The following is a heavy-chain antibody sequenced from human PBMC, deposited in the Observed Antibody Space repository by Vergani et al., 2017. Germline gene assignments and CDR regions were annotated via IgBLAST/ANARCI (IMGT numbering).Heavy chain of an antibody. CDR2: INPSGGST. J-gene: IGHJ4*02. CDR1: GYTFTSYY. V-gene: IGHV1-46*01. CDR3: ARSKWELLPDY. Sequence: QVQLVQSGAEVKKPGASVKVSCKASGYTFTSYYMHWVRQAPGQGLEWMGIINPSGGSTSYAQKVQGRVTMTRDTSTSTVYMELSSLRSEDTAGYYCARSKWELLPDYWGQGTLVTVSS. D-gene: IGHD1-26*01.